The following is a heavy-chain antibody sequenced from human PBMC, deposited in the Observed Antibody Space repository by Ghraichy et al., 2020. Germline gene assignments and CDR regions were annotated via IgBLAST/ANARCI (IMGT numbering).Heavy chain of an antibody. Sequence: GGSLRLSCAASGFTFSSFWMHWVRQAPGKGLVWVSPINSDGSSTTYADSVKGRFTISRDNAKNTLYLQMNSLRAEDTAVYYCARGRYYAMDVWGRGTTVTVSS. CDR3: ARGRYYAMDV. V-gene: IGHV3-74*01. CDR2: INSDGSST. J-gene: IGHJ6*02. CDR1: GFTFSSFW.